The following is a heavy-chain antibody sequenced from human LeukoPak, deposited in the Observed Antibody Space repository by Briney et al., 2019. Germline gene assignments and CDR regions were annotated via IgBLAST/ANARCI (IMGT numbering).Heavy chain of an antibody. D-gene: IGHD3-22*01. Sequence: GGPLRLSCAASGFTFSSYAMSWVRQAPGKGLEWVSAISGSGGSTYYADSVKGRFTISRDNSKNTLYLQMNSLRAEDTAVYYCAKDEGGYYYDSSGYYEVYWGQGTLVTVSS. CDR2: ISGSGGST. J-gene: IGHJ4*02. CDR3: AKDEGGYYYDSSGYYEVY. V-gene: IGHV3-23*01. CDR1: GFTFSSYA.